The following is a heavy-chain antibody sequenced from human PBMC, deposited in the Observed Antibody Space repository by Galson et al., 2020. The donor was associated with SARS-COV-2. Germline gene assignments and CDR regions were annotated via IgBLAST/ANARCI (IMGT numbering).Heavy chain of an antibody. D-gene: IGHD3-9*01. V-gene: IGHV1-24*01. J-gene: IGHJ5*02. CDR3: ATGPAIAGYVWFDP. CDR1: GYTLTELS. Sequence: ASVKVSCKVSGYTLTELSMHWVRQAPGKGLEWMGGFDPEDGETIYAQKFQGRVTMTEDTSTDTAYMELSSLRSEDTAVYYCATGPAIAGYVWFDPWGQGTLVTVSS. CDR2: FDPEDGET.